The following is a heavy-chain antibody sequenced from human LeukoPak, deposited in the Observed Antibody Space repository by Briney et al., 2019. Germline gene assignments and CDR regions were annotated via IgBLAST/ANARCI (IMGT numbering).Heavy chain of an antibody. CDR1: GGSFSGYY. V-gene: IGHV4-34*01. J-gene: IGHJ1*01. CDR3: VQSTIFGVVPYFQH. Sequence: SETLSLTCAVYGGSFSGYYWSWIRQPPGKGLEWIGEINHSGSTNYNPSLKSRVTISVDTSKNQFSLKLSSVTAADTAVYYCVQSTIFGVVPYFQHWGQGTLVTVSS. CDR2: INHSGST. D-gene: IGHD3-3*01.